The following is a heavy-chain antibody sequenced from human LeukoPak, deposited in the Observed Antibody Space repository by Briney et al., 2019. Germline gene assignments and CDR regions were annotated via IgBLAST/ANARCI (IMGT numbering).Heavy chain of an antibody. CDR2: ISSGSTDI. V-gene: IGHV3-21*01. J-gene: IGHJ4*02. D-gene: IGHD2-2*01. CDR1: GFTFSIYS. Sequence: PGGSLRLSCAASGFTFSIYSMNWGRQAPGKGLECVSFISSGSTDIYYTDSVKGRFSVSRDNAKNSLYLQMNSLRAEDTAVYYCARDGLYCTSTNCYFDHWGQGTLVTVSS. CDR3: ARDGLYCTSTNCYFDH.